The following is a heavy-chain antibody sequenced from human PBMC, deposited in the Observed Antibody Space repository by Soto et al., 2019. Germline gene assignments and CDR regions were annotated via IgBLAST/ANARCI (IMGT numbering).Heavy chain of an antibody. CDR3: ARGGITMVRGVIIKGYFDY. J-gene: IGHJ4*02. CDR1: GFTFSDYY. D-gene: IGHD3-10*01. CDR2: IYYSGST. V-gene: IGHV4-31*02. Sequence: QVQLVESGGGLVKPGGSLRLSCAASGFTFSDYYMSWIRQAPGKGLEWIGYIYYSGSTYYNPSLKSRVTISVDTSKNQFSLKLSSVTAADTAVYYCARGGITMVRGVIIKGYFDYWGQGTLVTVSS.